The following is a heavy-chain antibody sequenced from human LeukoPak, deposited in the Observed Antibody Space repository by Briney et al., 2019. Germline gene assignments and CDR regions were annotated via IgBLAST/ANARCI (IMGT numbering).Heavy chain of an antibody. CDR3: ARLDILTGNYYHFNF. J-gene: IGHJ4*02. V-gene: IGHV3-74*01. CDR2: ISGDGSTT. Sequence: PGGSLRLSCAASGFTFSSYWMHWVRQAPGMGLVWVSRISGDGSTTSCADSVKGRFTISRDNAKNTLYLQMNSLRAEDTAVYYCARLDILTGNYYHFNFWGQGTLVTVSS. D-gene: IGHD3-9*01. CDR1: GFTFSSYW.